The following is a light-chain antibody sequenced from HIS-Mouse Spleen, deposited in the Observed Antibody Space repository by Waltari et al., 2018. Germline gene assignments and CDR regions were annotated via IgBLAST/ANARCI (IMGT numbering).Light chain of an antibody. Sequence: EIVLTQSPGPLSLATGERATLSSRASQSVSSSYLAWYQQKPGQAPRLLIYGASSRATGIPDRFSGSGSGTDFTLTISRLEPEDFAVYYCQQYGSSRGLTFGGGTKVEIK. CDR1: QSVSSSY. V-gene: IGKV3-20*01. CDR3: QQYGSSRGLT. CDR2: GAS. J-gene: IGKJ4*01.